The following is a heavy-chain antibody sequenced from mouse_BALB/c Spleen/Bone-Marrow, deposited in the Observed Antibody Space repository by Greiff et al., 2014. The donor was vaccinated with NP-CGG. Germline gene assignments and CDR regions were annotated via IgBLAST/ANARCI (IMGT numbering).Heavy chain of an antibody. CDR3: ARSGDYGQFDY. Sequence: QVQLKEYGTELAKPGASVKMSCKASGYTFTSYWMHWVKQRPGQGLEWIGYINPSTGYTEFYQNFKDKATLTADKSSSTAYMQLSSLTSEDSAVYYCARSGDYGQFDYWGQGTTLTVSS. CDR2: INPSTGYT. CDR1: GYTFTSYW. J-gene: IGHJ2*01. V-gene: IGHV1-7*01. D-gene: IGHD2-4*01.